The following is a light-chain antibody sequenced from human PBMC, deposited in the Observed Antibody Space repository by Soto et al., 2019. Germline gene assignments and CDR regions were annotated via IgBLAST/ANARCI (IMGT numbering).Light chain of an antibody. V-gene: IGKV2-30*01. CDR3: MQGTHWPWT. Sequence: DVVMTQSPLSLPVTLGQAASISCRSSQSLVYSDGNTYLTWFQQRPDQSPRRLIYKVSNRDSGVPDRFSGSGSGTDFTLKISRVEAEDVGVYYCMQGTHWPWTFGQGTKVEIK. CDR2: KVS. J-gene: IGKJ1*01. CDR1: QSLVYSDGNTY.